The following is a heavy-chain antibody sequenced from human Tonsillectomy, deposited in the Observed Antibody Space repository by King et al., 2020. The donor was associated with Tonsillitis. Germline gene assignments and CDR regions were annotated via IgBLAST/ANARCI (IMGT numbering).Heavy chain of an antibody. D-gene: IGHD4-17*01. CDR3: AREPHLIRPTTVTTDLDY. CDR1: GFTFSSYW. CDR2: IKQDGSEK. J-gene: IGHJ4*02. Sequence: QLVQSGGGLVQPGGSLRLSCAASGFTFSSYWMSWVRQAPGKGLEWVANIKQDGSEKYYVDSVKGRFTISRDNAKNSLYLQMNSLRAEDTAVYYCAREPHLIRPTTVTTDLDYWGQGTLVTVSS. V-gene: IGHV3-7*01.